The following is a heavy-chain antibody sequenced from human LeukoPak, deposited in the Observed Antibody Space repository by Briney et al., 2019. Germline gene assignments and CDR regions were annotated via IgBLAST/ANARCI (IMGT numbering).Heavy chain of an antibody. Sequence: GGSLRLSCAASGFTFSIYAMSWVRQAPGKGLEWVSTVSGTGGATYYADSVKGRFTISRDNSKTTLYLQMNSLRAEDTAVYYCAKSYGGYSYGYDYWGQGTLVTVSS. CDR1: GFTFSIYA. D-gene: IGHD5-18*01. CDR2: VSGTGGAT. V-gene: IGHV3-23*01. J-gene: IGHJ4*02. CDR3: AKSYGGYSYGYDY.